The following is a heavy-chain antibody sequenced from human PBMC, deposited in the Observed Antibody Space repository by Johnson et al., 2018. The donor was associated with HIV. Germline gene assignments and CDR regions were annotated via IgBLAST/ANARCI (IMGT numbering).Heavy chain of an antibody. V-gene: IGHV3-23*04. CDR2: ISGSGGST. J-gene: IGHJ3*02. CDR3: AKGEQLVISRKGHDAFDI. CDR1: GFTFSSYG. Sequence: MLLVESGGGLIQPGGSLRLSCAASGFTFSSYGMSWVRQAPGKGLEWVSTISGSGGSTYYADSVKGQFTISRDNSKNTLYLQMNSLRVEDTAVYYCAKGEQLVISRKGHDAFDIWGQGTMVTVSS. D-gene: IGHD6-6*01.